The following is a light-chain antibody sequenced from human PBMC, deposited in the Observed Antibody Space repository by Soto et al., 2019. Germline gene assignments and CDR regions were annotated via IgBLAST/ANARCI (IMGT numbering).Light chain of an antibody. CDR3: QQRYAWPPIT. CDR2: DAS. J-gene: IGKJ5*01. V-gene: IGKV3-11*01. Sequence: EIVLTHSPATLSLSPGERATLCCRASGSVRSYLAWYQQKPGQAPRLLIYDASNRAAGIPARFSGSGSETDFTLTISNLEPEDFAVYYCQQRYAWPPITFGQGTRLEFK. CDR1: GSVRSY.